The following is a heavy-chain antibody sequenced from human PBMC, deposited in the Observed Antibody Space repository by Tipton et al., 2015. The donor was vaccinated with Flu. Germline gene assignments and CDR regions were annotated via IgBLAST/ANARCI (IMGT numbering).Heavy chain of an antibody. CDR1: EFTFKNYE. J-gene: IGHJ4*02. Sequence: SLRLSCAASEFTFKNYEMNWVRQAPGKGLGWVSYISSSGGTIYYADSVKGRFTISRDNAKNSLYLHMNSLRAEDTAVYYCARGYYPDYWGQGTLVTVSS. CDR3: ARGYYPDY. D-gene: IGHD3-10*01. CDR2: ISSSGGTI. V-gene: IGHV3-48*03.